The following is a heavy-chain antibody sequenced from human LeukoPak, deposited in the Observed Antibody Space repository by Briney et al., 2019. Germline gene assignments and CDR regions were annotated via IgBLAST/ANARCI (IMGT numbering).Heavy chain of an antibody. D-gene: IGHD3-22*01. V-gene: IGHV3-30*02. Sequence: GGSLRLSCAASGFTLSSYGMHWVRQAPGKGLDWVAFIRYDGSNKYYADSVKGRFTISRDNSKNTLYLQMNSLRAEDTAVYYCAKEMRYYDSSGYPPDAFDIWGQGTMVTVSS. CDR3: AKEMRYYDSSGYPPDAFDI. CDR2: IRYDGSNK. J-gene: IGHJ3*02. CDR1: GFTLSSYG.